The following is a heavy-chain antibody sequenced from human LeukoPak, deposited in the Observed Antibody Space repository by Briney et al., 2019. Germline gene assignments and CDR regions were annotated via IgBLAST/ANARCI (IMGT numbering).Heavy chain of an antibody. CDR2: IYYSGST. Sequence: KPSETLSLTCTVSGGSISSCYWSWIRQPPGKGLEWIGYIYYSGSTDYNPSLKSRVTISVDTSKNQFSLKLSSVTAADTAVYYCARDPGIAAAGFDYWGQGTLVTVSS. V-gene: IGHV4-59*01. D-gene: IGHD6-13*01. J-gene: IGHJ4*02. CDR1: GGSISSCY. CDR3: ARDPGIAAAGFDY.